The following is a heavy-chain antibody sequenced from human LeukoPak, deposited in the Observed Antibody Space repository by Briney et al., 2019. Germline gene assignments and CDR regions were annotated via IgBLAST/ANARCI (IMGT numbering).Heavy chain of an antibody. CDR1: GFTFSNFG. V-gene: IGHV3-30*02. J-gene: IGHJ5*02. D-gene: IGHD6-19*01. CDR2: IRFDGTSE. CDR3: AKDERDAGAVAGLS. Sequence: PGGSLRLSCAASGFTFSNFGMHWVRQTPGKGLEWVAFIRFDGTSEFYADSVKARFTISRDNSKNTLYLQMNSLRAEDTAVYYCAKDERDAGAVAGLSWGQGTLVTVSS.